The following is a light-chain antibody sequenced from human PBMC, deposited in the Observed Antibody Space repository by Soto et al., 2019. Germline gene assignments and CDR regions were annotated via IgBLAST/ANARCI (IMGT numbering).Light chain of an antibody. Sequence: QSALTQPPSASGSPGQSVTISCTGTSSDVGDFNYVSWYQQHPGKAPKLMIYEVSKRPSGVTDRFSGSKSGNTASLTVSGLQADDEADYYCSSYAGSNNWNFGTGTKLTVL. CDR2: EVS. V-gene: IGLV2-8*01. CDR1: SSDVGDFNY. CDR3: SSYAGSNNWN. J-gene: IGLJ1*01.